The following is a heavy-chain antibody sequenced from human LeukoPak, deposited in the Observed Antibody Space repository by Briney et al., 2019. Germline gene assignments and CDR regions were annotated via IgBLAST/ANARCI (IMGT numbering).Heavy chain of an antibody. CDR3: ALYYYDSSGYSNWFDP. CDR2: IYYSGSS. J-gene: IGHJ5*02. Sequence: SETLSLTCAVTGGSISNSSYYWGWIRQPPGKGLEWIGNIYYSGSSYYSPSLKSRVTISVDTSKNQFSLKLSSVTAADTAVYYCALYYYDSSGYSNWFDPWGQGILVTVSS. CDR1: GGSISNSSYY. D-gene: IGHD3-22*01. V-gene: IGHV4-39*01.